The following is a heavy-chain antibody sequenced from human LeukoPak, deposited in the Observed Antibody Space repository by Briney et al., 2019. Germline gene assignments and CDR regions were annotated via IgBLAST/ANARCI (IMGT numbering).Heavy chain of an antibody. CDR2: IYYSGST. CDR3: ATSSGYQIDY. CDR1: GGSISSSSYY. J-gene: IGHJ4*02. Sequence: SETLSLTCTVSGGSISSSSYYWGWIRQLPGKGLEWIGSIYYSGSTYYNPSLKSRVTISVDTSKNQFSLKLSSVTAADTAVYYCATSSGYQIDYWGQGTLVTVSS. D-gene: IGHD3-22*01. V-gene: IGHV4-39*01.